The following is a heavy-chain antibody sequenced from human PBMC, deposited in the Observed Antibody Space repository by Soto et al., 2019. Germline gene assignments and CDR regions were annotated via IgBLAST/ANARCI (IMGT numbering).Heavy chain of an antibody. V-gene: IGHV3-33*01. CDR3: ARDDLLLWFGEFPGGVDY. Sequence: GGSLRLSCAASGFTFSSYGMHWVRQAPGKGLEWVAVIWYDGSNKYYADSVKGRFTISRDNSKNTLYLQMNSLRAEDTAVYYCARDDLLLWFGEFPGGVDYWGQGTLVNVSS. J-gene: IGHJ4*02. CDR1: GFTFSSYG. D-gene: IGHD3-10*01. CDR2: IWYDGSNK.